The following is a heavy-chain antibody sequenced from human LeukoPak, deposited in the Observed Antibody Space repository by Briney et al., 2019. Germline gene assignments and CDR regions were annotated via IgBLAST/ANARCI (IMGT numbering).Heavy chain of an antibody. V-gene: IGHV3-48*03. D-gene: IGHD3-10*01. CDR1: GFTFSSYE. CDR2: ISSSGSTI. Sequence: PGGSLRLSCAASGFTFSSYEMNWVRQAPGKGLEWVSYISSSGSTIYYADSVKGRFTISRDNAKNSLYLQMNSLRAEDTAVYYCARENGSGSYESLYYYYSMDVWGKGTTVTVSS. J-gene: IGHJ6*04. CDR3: ARENGSGSYESLYYYYSMDV.